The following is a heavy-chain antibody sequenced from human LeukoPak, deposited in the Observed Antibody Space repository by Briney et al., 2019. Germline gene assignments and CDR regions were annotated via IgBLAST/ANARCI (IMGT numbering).Heavy chain of an antibody. CDR2: ISSSSSYI. V-gene: IGHV3-21*01. J-gene: IGHJ6*02. Sequence: PGGSLRLSCAASGFTFSSYSMNWVRQAPGKGLEWVSSISSSSSYIYYADSVKGRFTISRDNAKNSLYLQMNSLRAEDTAVYYCARDRYYYDSSGYYSGGYYYYGMDVWGQGTTVTVSS. CDR3: ARDRYYYDSSGYYSGGYYYYGMDV. D-gene: IGHD3-22*01. CDR1: GFTFSSYS.